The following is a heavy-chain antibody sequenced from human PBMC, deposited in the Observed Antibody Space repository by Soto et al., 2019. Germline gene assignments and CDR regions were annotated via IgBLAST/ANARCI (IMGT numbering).Heavy chain of an antibody. Sequence: GGSLRLSRAASGFTFSSYEMNWVRQAPGKGLEWVSYISSSGTTIYYADSVKGRFTISRDNAKSSLYLQMSSLRAEDTAVYYCARDEDRSGFYYSPGWFDPWGPGTLVTVSS. V-gene: IGHV3-48*03. CDR1: GFTFSSYE. CDR3: ARDEDRSGFYYSPGWFDP. D-gene: IGHD3-22*01. CDR2: ISSSGTTI. J-gene: IGHJ5*02.